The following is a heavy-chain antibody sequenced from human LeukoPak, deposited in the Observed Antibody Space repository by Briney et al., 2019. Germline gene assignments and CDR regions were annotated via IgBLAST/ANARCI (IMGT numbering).Heavy chain of an antibody. CDR1: GFTFNTYT. Sequence: GGSLRLSCAASGFTFNTYTMTWVRQAPGRGLEWLALISYDGSDQYYADSVKGRFTISRDSSKNTLFLQMNSLRVEDTAVYYCAKERRGWYSENWGQGTPVTVSS. V-gene: IGHV3-30*04. J-gene: IGHJ4*02. CDR2: ISYDGSDQ. D-gene: IGHD2-21*01. CDR3: AKERRGWYSEN.